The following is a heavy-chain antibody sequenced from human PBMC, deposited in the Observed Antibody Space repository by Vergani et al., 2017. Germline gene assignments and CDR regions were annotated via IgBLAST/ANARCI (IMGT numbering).Heavy chain of an antibody. D-gene: IGHD1-26*01. V-gene: IGHV3-9*01. CDR3: AEDPALGKAGELFDY. J-gene: IGHJ4*02. Sequence: EVQLVESGGGLVQPGRSLRLSCAASGFTFDDYAMHWVRPAPGKGLEWVSGINWNSDSIAYADSVKGRFTISRDNSKNTLYLQMNSLRAEYTAVYYCAEDPALGKAGELFDYWGQGTLVTVSS. CDR2: INWNSDSI. CDR1: GFTFDDYA.